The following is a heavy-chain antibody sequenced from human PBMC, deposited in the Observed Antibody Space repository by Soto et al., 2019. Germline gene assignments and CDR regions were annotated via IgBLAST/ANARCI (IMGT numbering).Heavy chain of an antibody. J-gene: IGHJ6*02. CDR1: GGSISSSSYS. D-gene: IGHD6-13*01. V-gene: IGHV4-39*01. CDR2: IYYSGST. CDR3: AGGSSSWSRLNLHHYGMDV. Sequence: QLQLQESGPGLVKPSETLSLTCTVSGGSISSSSYSWGWIRQPPGKGLEWIGSIYYSGSTYYNPSLKTRVTISVNTSSNQSSQKLSTVTAADPAVYYCAGGSSSWSRLNLHHYGMDVWGQGTTVTVSS.